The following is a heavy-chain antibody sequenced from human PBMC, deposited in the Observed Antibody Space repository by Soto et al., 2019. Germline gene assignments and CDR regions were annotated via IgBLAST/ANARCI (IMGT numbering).Heavy chain of an antibody. CDR1: GYSFTSHY. J-gene: IGHJ6*02. CDR2: IIPIFGTA. Sequence: SVKVSCKAIGYSFTSHYMHWVRQAPGQGLEWMGGIIPIFGTANYAQKFQGRVTITADESTSTAYMELSSLRSEDTAVYYCARVPEYYDFWSGYPDYYYSGMDVWGQGTTVTVSS. CDR3: ARVPEYYDFWSGYPDYYYSGMDV. D-gene: IGHD3-3*01. V-gene: IGHV1-69*13.